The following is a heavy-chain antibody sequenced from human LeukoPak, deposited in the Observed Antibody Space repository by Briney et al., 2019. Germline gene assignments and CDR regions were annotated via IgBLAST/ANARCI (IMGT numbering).Heavy chain of an antibody. CDR3: ARTSYGSSGYYLGDY. D-gene: IGHD3-22*01. V-gene: IGHV3-7*01. CDR2: IKPDGSEE. J-gene: IGHJ4*02. Sequence: PGGSLRLSCVVSGFTLSSYWLSWVRQAPGKGLEWVANIKPDGSEEYYVDSVKGRFSISRDNAKNSLHLQMNSLRAEDTAVYYCARTSYGSSGYYLGDYWGQGTLVTVSS. CDR1: GFTLSSYW.